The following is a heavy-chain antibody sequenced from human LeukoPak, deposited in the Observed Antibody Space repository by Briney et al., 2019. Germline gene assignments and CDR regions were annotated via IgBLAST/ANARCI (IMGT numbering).Heavy chain of an antibody. Sequence: GGSLRLSCAASGFTFSSYWMSWVRQAPGKGLEWVANIKQDGSEKNYVDSVKGRFTISRDNAKNSLYLQMNSLRAEDTAVYYCAREAYYYDSSGSFDYWGQGTLVTVSS. V-gene: IGHV3-7*01. CDR1: GFTFSSYW. CDR2: IKQDGSEK. CDR3: AREAYYYDSSGSFDY. J-gene: IGHJ4*02. D-gene: IGHD3-22*01.